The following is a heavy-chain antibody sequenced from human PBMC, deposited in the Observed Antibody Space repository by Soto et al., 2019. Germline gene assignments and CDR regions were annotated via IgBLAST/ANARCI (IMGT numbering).Heavy chain of an antibody. V-gene: IGHV5-51*01. D-gene: IGHD4-17*01. Sequence: GESLKISCQGFGYTFTSYWIGWVRQMPGKGLEWMGIINPDDSDTRYSPTFQGQVTISADKSITTAYLQWSSLKASDTAMYYCERHPYGGYYWYPAPSGRGSMVPVYS. CDR2: INPDDSDT. CDR3: ERHPYGGYYWYPAP. J-gene: IGHJ2*01. CDR1: GYTFTSYW.